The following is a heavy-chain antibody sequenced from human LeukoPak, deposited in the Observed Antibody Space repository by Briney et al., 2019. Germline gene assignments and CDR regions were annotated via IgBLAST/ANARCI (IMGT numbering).Heavy chain of an antibody. CDR3: ARDKWEPRYAFDI. Sequence: GALRPSCAASGFTFSSHGMNWVRQAPGKGLEWIGEIYHSGSTNYNPSLKSRVTISVDKSKTQFSLKLSSVTAADTAVYYCARDKWEPRYAFDIWGQGTMVTVSS. J-gene: IGHJ3*02. CDR1: GFTFSSHG. V-gene: IGHV4-4*02. CDR2: IYHSGST. D-gene: IGHD1-26*01.